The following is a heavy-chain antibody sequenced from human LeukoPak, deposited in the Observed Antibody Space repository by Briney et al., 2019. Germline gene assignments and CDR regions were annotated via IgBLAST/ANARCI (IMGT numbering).Heavy chain of an antibody. CDR2: ISHDGSNK. CDR3: AKLNPWGYYDRSGYGYYFDY. J-gene: IGHJ4*02. Sequence: GGSLRLSCAASGFTFSSYGMHWVRQAPGKGLEWVSVISHDGSNKYYADSVKGRFTISRDNSKNTLYLQMNSLRAEDTAVYHCAKLNPWGYYDRSGYGYYFDYWGQGTLVTVSS. V-gene: IGHV3-30*18. D-gene: IGHD3-22*01. CDR1: GFTFSSYG.